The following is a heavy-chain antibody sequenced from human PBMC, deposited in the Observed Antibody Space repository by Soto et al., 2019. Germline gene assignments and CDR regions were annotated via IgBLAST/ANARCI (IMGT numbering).Heavy chain of an antibody. CDR3: VRGATLRFLEWRDSSFDY. CDR1: GFTFTSSA. D-gene: IGHD3-3*01. V-gene: IGHV1-58*01. Sequence: SVKVSCKASGFTFTSSAVQWVRQARGQRLEWIGWIGVGSGNRHYAQKFQERVTITRDMSTNTAYMELSSLRSEDTAVYYCVRGATLRFLEWRDSSFDYWGQGTVVTVSS. J-gene: IGHJ4*02. CDR2: IGVGSGNR.